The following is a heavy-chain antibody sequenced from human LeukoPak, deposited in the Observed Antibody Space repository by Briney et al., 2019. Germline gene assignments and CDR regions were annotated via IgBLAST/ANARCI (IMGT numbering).Heavy chain of an antibody. Sequence: PSETLSXTXXVXGXSFSGYYWSWIRQPPGKGLEWIGEINHSGSTNYNPSLKSRVTISVDTSKNQFSLKLSSVTAADTAVYYCARGPVGLCSGGSCYYYYYGMDVWGQGTTVTVSS. J-gene: IGHJ6*02. CDR3: ARGPVGLCSGGSCYYYYYGMDV. D-gene: IGHD2-15*01. CDR1: GXSFSGYY. V-gene: IGHV4-34*01. CDR2: INHSGST.